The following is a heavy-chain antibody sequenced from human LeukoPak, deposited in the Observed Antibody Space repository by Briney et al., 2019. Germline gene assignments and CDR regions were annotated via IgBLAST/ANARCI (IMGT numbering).Heavy chain of an antibody. D-gene: IGHD2-21*01. CDR2: INPNSGGT. J-gene: IGHJ5*02. Sequence: SVKVSCKTSGYSCTDYYMHWVRQAPGQEVEWMGWINPNSGGTSSAQKFQGRVTMTRDTSITTVYMEVSWLTSDDTAIYYCARADRLHGGPYLIGPWGQGTLVTVSS. V-gene: IGHV1-2*02. CDR1: GYSCTDYY. CDR3: ARADRLHGGPYLIGP.